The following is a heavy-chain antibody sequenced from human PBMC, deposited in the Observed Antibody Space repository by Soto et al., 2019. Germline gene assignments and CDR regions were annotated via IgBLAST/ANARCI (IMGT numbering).Heavy chain of an antibody. Sequence: ASVKVSFKASCYTFTSYGISWVRQAPGQGLEWMGWISAYNGNTNYAQKLQGRVTMTTDTSTSTAYMELRSLRSDDTAVYYCARDLTPGLAAGFDPWGQGTLVTVSS. V-gene: IGHV1-18*01. D-gene: IGHD6-13*01. J-gene: IGHJ5*02. CDR2: ISAYNGNT. CDR1: CYTFTSYG. CDR3: ARDLTPGLAAGFDP.